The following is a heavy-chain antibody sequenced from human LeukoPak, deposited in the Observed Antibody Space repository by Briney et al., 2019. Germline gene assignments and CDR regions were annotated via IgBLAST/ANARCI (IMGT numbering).Heavy chain of an antibody. J-gene: IGHJ4*02. CDR1: GITFSSYA. CDR2: ISGSGGNT. D-gene: IGHD6-19*01. V-gene: IGHV3-23*01. CDR3: AKHGSGRYFDY. Sequence: GGALRLSSAASGITFSSYAMTWVRQAPGKGLGWGSAISGSGGNTYYADSVKGRFTISRDNSKNTLYLQMNSLRAEDTAVYYCAKHGSGRYFDYWGQGTLVTVSS.